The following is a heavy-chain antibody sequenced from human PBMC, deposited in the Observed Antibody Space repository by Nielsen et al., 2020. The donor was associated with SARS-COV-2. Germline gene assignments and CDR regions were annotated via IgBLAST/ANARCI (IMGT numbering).Heavy chain of an antibody. CDR1: GFTFSKYW. Sequence: GGSLRLSCAASGFTFSKYWMHWVRQAPGKGLVWVSRIDSDGSTTRYADSVKGRVTISRDNAKNTLYLQMNSLSAEDSAVYYCARDPIFGFYGLDVWGQGTTVTVSS. CDR3: ARDPIFGFYGLDV. D-gene: IGHD3-3*01. J-gene: IGHJ6*02. CDR2: IDSDGSTT. V-gene: IGHV3-74*01.